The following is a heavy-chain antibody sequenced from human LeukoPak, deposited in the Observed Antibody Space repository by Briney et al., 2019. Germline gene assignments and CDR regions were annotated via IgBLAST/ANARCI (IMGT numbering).Heavy chain of an antibody. CDR2: ISSSSSYI. Sequence: GGSLRLSCAASGFTFSSYSMNWVRQAPGKGLEWVASISSSSSYIYYADSVKGRFTISRDNAKNSLYLQMNSLRAEDTAVYYCATGIMGGGYNSIDYGGQGTLVTVSS. J-gene: IGHJ4*02. V-gene: IGHV3-21*01. CDR1: GFTFSSYS. CDR3: ATGIMGGGYNSIDY. D-gene: IGHD5-24*01.